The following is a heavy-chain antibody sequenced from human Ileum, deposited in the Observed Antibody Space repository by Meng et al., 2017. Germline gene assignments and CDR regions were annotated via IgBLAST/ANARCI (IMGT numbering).Heavy chain of an antibody. V-gene: IGHV4-4*02. Sequence: QVQLQESGPGLGKPSGSLSLACVVSGGSISSSIWWSWVRQPPEKGLEWIGEIHQSGTTNYSPSLKSRLTISVDKSKNQFSLKLQSVTAADTAVYFCARGVVSGSHYNTYWGQGILVPSPQ. CDR1: GGSISSSIW. CDR2: IHQSGTT. CDR3: ARGVVSGSHYNTY. J-gene: IGHJ4*02. D-gene: IGHD3-10*01.